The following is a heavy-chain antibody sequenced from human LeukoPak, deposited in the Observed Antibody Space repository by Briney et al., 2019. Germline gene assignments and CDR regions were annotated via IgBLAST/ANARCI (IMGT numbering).Heavy chain of an antibody. Sequence: SETLSLTCTVSGGSIGSSSYYWGWIRQPPGKGLEWIGSIYYSGSTYYNPSLKSRVTISVDTSKNQFSLKLSSVTAADTAVYYCARVESWGQGTLVTVSS. CDR1: GGSIGSSSYY. CDR3: ARVES. CDR2: IYYSGST. V-gene: IGHV4-39*01. J-gene: IGHJ4*02.